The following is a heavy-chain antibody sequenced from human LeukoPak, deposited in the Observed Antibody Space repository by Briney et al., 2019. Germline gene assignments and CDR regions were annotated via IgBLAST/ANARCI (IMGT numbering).Heavy chain of an antibody. Sequence: GGSLRLSCAASGFTFSSYAMSWVRQAPGKGLEWVAFIRYDGSNKYYADSVKGRFTISRDNSKNTLYLQMNSLRAEDTAVYYCAKDYLTGYSSSWYGDWGQGTLVTVSS. CDR1: GFTFSSYA. D-gene: IGHD6-13*01. J-gene: IGHJ4*02. V-gene: IGHV3-30*02. CDR3: AKDYLTGYSSSWYGD. CDR2: IRYDGSNK.